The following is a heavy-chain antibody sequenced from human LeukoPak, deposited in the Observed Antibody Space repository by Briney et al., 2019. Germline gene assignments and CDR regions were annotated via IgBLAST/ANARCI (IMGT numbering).Heavy chain of an antibody. CDR2: SRSSGSLI. CDR1: GFTFSSYE. J-gene: IGHJ3*02. Sequence: GGSLRRYCAASGFTFSSYEMNWVRQAPGKGLEWVSYSRSSGSLIFYADSVRGRFTISRDNARNSLYLQMNSLRAEDTAAYYCAREDEDAFDIWGQGTMVTVSS. CDR3: AREDEDAFDI. V-gene: IGHV3-48*03.